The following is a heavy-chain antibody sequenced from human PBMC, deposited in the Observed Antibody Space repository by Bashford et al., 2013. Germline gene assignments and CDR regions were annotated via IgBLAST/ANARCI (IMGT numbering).Heavy chain of an antibody. J-gene: IGHJ4*02. D-gene: IGHD5-24*01. CDR1: GFTFSSYA. Sequence: GGPLRLSCVASGFTFSSYAMHWVRQAPGKGLECVSVISYDGSKKYYADSVKGRFTISRDNSQSTLYLQMNSLRVEDTAVYYCARELATMWEGDYWGQGTLVTVSS. CDR2: ISYDGSKK. V-gene: IGHV3-30*04. CDR3: ARELATMWEGDY.